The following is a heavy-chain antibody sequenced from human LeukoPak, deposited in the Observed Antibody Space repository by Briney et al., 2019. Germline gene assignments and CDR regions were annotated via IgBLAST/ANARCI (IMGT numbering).Heavy chain of an antibody. D-gene: IGHD3-9*01. CDR1: GCTFSSYG. CDR2: IRYDGSNK. J-gene: IGHJ3*02. CDR3: AKSLHDILTGYYTRAFDI. Sequence: GGALRLSCAAAGCTFSSYGMHWVRQAPGKGLEGVAFIRYDGSNKYYEDSVKGRFTISRDNSKNTLYLQMNSLRAEDTAVYYCAKSLHDILTGYYTRAFDIWGQGTMVTVSS. V-gene: IGHV3-30*02.